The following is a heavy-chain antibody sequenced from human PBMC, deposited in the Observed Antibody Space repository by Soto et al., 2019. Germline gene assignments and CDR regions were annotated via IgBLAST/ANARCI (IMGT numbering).Heavy chain of an antibody. CDR3: AKEGRPFRYFYMDV. CDR2: ISWNSGSI. CDR1: GFTFDDYA. V-gene: IGHV3-9*01. J-gene: IGHJ6*03. D-gene: IGHD6-6*01. Sequence: GGSLRLSCAASGFTFDDYAMHWVRQAPGKGLEWVSGISWNSGSIGYADSVKGRFTISRDNAKNSLYLQMNSLRAEDTALYYCAKEGRPFRYFYMDVWGKGTTVTVSS.